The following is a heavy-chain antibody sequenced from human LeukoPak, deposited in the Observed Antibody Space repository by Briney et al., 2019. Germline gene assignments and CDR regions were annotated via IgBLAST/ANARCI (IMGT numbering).Heavy chain of an antibody. CDR1: GFTVSSNY. J-gene: IGHJ6*03. D-gene: IGHD3-10*01. CDR2: IYSGGST. CDR3: ASGSGSYRTPYYYMDV. V-gene: IGHV3-53*01. Sequence: PGGSLRLSCAASGFTVSSNYMSWVRQAQGKGLEWVSVIYSGGSTYYADSVKGRFTISRDNSKNTLYLQMNSLRAEDTAVHYCASGSGSYRTPYYYMDVWGTGTTVTVSS.